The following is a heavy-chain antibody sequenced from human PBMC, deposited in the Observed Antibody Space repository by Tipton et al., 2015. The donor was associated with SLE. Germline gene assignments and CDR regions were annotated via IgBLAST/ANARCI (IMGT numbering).Heavy chain of an antibody. J-gene: IGHJ4*02. CDR2: IYYSGST. CDR3: AREKNYGVHFDY. CDR1: GGSISSGDYY. D-gene: IGHD4-17*01. Sequence: TLSLTCTVSGGSISSGDYYWSWIRQPPGKGLEWIGYIYYSGSTYYNPSLKSRVTISVDTSKNQFSLKLSSVTAADTAVYYCAREKNYGVHFDYWGQGTLVTVSS. V-gene: IGHV4-30-4*01.